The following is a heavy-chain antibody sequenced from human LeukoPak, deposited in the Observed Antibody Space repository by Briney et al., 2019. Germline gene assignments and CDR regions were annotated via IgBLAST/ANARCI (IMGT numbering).Heavy chain of an antibody. CDR3: ARRTTYFGWRPSESPSCFDY. V-gene: IGHV4-34*01. CDR1: GGSFSGYY. D-gene: IGHD3-9*01. J-gene: IGHJ4*02. CDR2: INHSGST. Sequence: SETLSLTCAVYGGSFSGYYWTWIRQPPAKGLEWIGEINHSGSTNYNPSLKSRVTISVDTSKNQFSLTLSSVTAADTAVYYCARRTTYFGWRPSESPSCFDYWGQGTLVTVSS.